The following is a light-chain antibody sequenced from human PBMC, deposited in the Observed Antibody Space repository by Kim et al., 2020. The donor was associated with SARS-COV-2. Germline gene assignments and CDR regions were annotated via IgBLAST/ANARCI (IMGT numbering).Light chain of an antibody. J-gene: IGKJ2*01. CDR3: QQRANWL. CDR1: QTVRTS. Sequence: TLSLSHGERATLSCRASQTVRTSFAWYKQKPGQAPRLLIYDTSNRATGIPAKFSGSGSGTDFTLTISSLEPADSAVYYCQQRANWLFGQGTKLEI. CDR2: DTS. V-gene: IGKV3-11*01.